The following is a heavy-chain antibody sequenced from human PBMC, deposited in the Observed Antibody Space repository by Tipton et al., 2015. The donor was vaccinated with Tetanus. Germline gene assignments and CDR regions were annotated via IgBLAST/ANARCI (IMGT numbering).Heavy chain of an antibody. J-gene: IGHJ4*02. Sequence: TLSLTCTVSVSSVRSGENYWSWIRQTPGKGLEWIGYIYYTGSTPYNPSLKSRVTMSIDTSKNQFSLKMTSVTAADTAVYYCARNRRVCGQSSCYPPDFDYWGQGTLVTVSS. D-gene: IGHD2-15*01. CDR2: IYYTGST. CDR1: VSSVRSGENY. V-gene: IGHV4-30-4*01. CDR3: ARNRRVCGQSSCYPPDFDY.